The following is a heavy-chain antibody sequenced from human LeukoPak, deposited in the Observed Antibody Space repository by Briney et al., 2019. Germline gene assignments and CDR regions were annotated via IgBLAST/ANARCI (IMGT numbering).Heavy chain of an antibody. CDR1: GFTLSTLE. V-gene: IGHV3-48*03. J-gene: IGHJ4*02. D-gene: IGHD3-10*01. CDR3: ARGRFGLD. Sequence: QPGGSLRLSCAASGFTLSTLEMTWVRQAPGKGLEWVSYISSSGSTIYYADSVKGRFTISRDNAKNSLYLQMNSLRVEDTAIYHCARGRFGLDWGQGTLVTVSS. CDR2: ISSSGSTI.